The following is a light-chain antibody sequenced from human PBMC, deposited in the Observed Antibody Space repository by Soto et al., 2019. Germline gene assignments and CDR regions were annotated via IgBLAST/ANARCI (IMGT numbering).Light chain of an antibody. Sequence: DIQMTQSPSSLPASVGDRVTITCQASQDISNYLNWYQQKPGKAPKLLIYDASNLETGVPSRFSGSGSGTHFTFTISSLQPEDIATYYCQQYDNLPYTFGQGTKVEIK. V-gene: IGKV1-33*01. J-gene: IGKJ2*01. CDR3: QQYDNLPYT. CDR2: DAS. CDR1: QDISNY.